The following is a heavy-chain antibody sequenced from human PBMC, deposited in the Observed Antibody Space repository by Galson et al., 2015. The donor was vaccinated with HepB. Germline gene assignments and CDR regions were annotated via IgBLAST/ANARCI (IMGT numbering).Heavy chain of an antibody. Sequence: QSGAEVKKPGESLRISCKASGYTFTRHAIHWVRQAPGQRLEWMGWISTGNGNTHYSQKFQGRVTITRDTSASIAYMELNSLRSEDTAVYYCARRSLYYGSSGYYYETRRLGELDYWGQGILVTVSS. D-gene: IGHD3-22*01. CDR1: GYTFTRHA. CDR2: ISTGNGNT. J-gene: IGHJ4*02. V-gene: IGHV1-3*04. CDR3: ARRSLYYGSSGYYYETRRLGELDY.